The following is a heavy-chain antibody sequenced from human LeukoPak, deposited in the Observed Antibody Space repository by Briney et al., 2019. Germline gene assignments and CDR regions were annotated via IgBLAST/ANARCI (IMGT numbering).Heavy chain of an antibody. CDR3: AKAVATVTTPADYFDY. Sequence: GASVKVSCKASGHTFTGYYMHWVRQAPGQGLEWMGWINPNSGGTNYAQKFQGRVTMTRDTSISTAYMELSRLRSDDTAVYYCAKAVATVTTPADYFDYWGQGTLVTVSS. D-gene: IGHD4-17*01. CDR1: GHTFTGYY. CDR2: INPNSGGT. V-gene: IGHV1-2*02. J-gene: IGHJ4*02.